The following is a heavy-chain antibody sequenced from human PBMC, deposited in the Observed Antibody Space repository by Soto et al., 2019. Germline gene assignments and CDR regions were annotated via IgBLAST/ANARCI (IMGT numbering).Heavy chain of an antibody. CDR1: GFTFSSYA. V-gene: IGHV3-23*01. CDR2: ITNSGDKT. Sequence: PGGSLRLSCADSGFTFSSYAMSWVRRAPGKGLEWVSGITNSGDKTYYADSVKGRFTISRDNSKNTLYLQMNSLRAEDTAVYYCVRDQLYFNDFSGRPVNGFDVWGQGTMVTVSS. J-gene: IGHJ3*01. CDR3: VRDQLYFNDFSGRPVNGFDV. D-gene: IGHD1-1*01.